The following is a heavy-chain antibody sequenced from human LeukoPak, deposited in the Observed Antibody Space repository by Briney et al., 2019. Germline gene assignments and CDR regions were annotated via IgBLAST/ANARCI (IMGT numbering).Heavy chain of an antibody. Sequence: GRSLRLSCAASGFTFSSYSMNWVRQAPGKGLEWVSSISSSSSYIYYADSVKGRFTISRDNAKNSLYLQMNSLRAEDTAVYYCARDEMRTYGSGDNNDYWGQGTLVTVSS. V-gene: IGHV3-21*01. CDR3: ARDEMRTYGSGDNNDY. J-gene: IGHJ4*02. CDR2: ISSSSSYI. D-gene: IGHD3-10*01. CDR1: GFTFSSYS.